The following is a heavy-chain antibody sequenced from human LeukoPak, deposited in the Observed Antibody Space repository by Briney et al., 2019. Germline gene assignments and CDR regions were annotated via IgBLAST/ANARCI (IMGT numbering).Heavy chain of an antibody. CDR1: GGSINSGGYS. V-gene: IGHV4-30-2*01. D-gene: IGHD4-17*01. CDR3: ARGPNGDYTVNWFDP. Sequence: PSQTLSFTCAVSGGSINSGGYSWRWIRQPPGKGLEWIGYIYHSGNSDYNPSLKSRATISVDSSKHQFSLKLSSVTAAGTAVDYCARGPNGDYTVNWFDPWGQGTLVTVSS. J-gene: IGHJ5*02. CDR2: IYHSGNS.